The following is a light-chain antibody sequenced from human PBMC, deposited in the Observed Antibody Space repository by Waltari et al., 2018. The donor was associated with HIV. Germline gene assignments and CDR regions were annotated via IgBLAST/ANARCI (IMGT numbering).Light chain of an antibody. CDR3: QQYHTYSWT. CDR1: QSISPW. Sequence: DIQMTQSPFTLSASVGDRVTISCRASQSISPWLAWYQQKPWKAPKLLIYKASSLESGVPSRFSGSGSGAEFTLTISSLQPDDFATYYCQQYHTYSWTFGQGTKVEIK. J-gene: IGKJ1*01. CDR2: KAS. V-gene: IGKV1-5*03.